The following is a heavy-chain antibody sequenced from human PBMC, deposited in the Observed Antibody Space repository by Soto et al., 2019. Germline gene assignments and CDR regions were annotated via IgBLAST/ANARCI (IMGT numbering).Heavy chain of an antibody. Sequence: SVKVSCQASGGTFSIYAISWVRQAPGQGIEWMGGIIPIFGTANYAQKFQGRVTITADESTSTAYMELSSLRSEDTAVYYCALQLYYDSSGEFEYWCQGTLLSV. J-gene: IGHJ4*02. CDR1: GGTFSIYA. CDR3: ALQLYYDSSGEFEY. CDR2: IIPIFGTA. D-gene: IGHD3-22*01. V-gene: IGHV1-69*13.